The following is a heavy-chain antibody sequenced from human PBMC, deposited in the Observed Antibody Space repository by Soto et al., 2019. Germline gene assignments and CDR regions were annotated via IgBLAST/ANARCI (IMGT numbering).Heavy chain of an antibody. CDR2: IYYSGCT. D-gene: IGHD1-1*01. CDR1: GGSISSYY. J-gene: IGHJ6*02. V-gene: IGHV4-59*01. CDR3: ARDRNWKGYYGMDV. Sequence: SETLSLTCTVSGGSISSYYWNWIRQPPGKGLEWIGYIYYSGCTNYNPSLKSRVTISVDTSKNQFSLKLSSVTAADTAVYFCARDRNWKGYYGMDVWGQGTTVTVSS.